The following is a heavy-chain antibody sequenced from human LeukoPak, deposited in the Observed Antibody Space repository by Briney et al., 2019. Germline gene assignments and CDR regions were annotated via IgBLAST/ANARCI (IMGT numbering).Heavy chain of an antibody. D-gene: IGHD3-22*01. CDR1: GGTFSSYA. CDR3: ARDSSYVSSGYFGSREYFFDY. J-gene: IGHJ4*02. CDR2: IIPILGIA. Sequence: ASVKVSCKASGGTFSSYAISWVRQAPGQGLEWMGRIIPILGIANYAQNFQGRVTITADKSTSTAYMELSSLRSEDTAMYYCARDSSYVSSGYFGSREYFFDYWGQGTLVTVSS. V-gene: IGHV1-69*04.